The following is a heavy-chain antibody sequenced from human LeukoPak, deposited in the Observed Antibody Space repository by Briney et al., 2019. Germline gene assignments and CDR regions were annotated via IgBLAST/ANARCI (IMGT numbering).Heavy chain of an antibody. CDR1: GGSISSSSYY. D-gene: IGHD4-17*01. V-gene: IGHV4-39*01. CDR3: ARHSGMTTVTAYLDY. Sequence: SETLYLTCTVSGGSISSSSYYWGWIRQPPGKGLEWIGSIYYSGSTYYNPSLKSRVTISVDTSKNQFSLKLSSVIAADTAMYYCARHSGMTTVTAYLDYWGQETLVTVSS. J-gene: IGHJ4*02. CDR2: IYYSGST.